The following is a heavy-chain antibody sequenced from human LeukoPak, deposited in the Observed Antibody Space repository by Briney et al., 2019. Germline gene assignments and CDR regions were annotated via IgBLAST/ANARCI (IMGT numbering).Heavy chain of an antibody. J-gene: IGHJ4*02. D-gene: IGHD1-26*01. V-gene: IGHV3-74*01. Sequence: GGSLRLSCAASGFTFSSYWMHWVRQTPGKGLVWVSRINSDGSSTNYADSVKGRFTVSRDNAKNTLYMQMNSLRAEDTAVYYCARGPEGGGYYLDYWGQGTLVTVSS. CDR3: ARGPEGGGYYLDY. CDR1: GFTFSSYW. CDR2: INSDGSST.